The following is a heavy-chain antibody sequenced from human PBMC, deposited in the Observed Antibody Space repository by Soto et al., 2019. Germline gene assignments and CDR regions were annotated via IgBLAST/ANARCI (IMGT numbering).Heavy chain of an antibody. V-gene: IGHV4-59*01. Sequence: QVQLQESGPGLVKPSETLSLTCTVSGGSLSPLYWSWIRQPPGKGLEWIGYIDYSGTTNYNASLRSRVTISVDTSKNQCSLNLRSVTAADTAVYYCARGGWSMDSWGHGTLVTVSS. J-gene: IGHJ5*01. CDR3: ARGGWSMDS. CDR1: GGSLSPLY. D-gene: IGHD2-15*01. CDR2: IDYSGTT.